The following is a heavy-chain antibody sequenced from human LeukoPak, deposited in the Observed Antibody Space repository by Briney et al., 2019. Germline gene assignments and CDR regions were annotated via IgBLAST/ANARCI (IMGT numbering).Heavy chain of an antibody. V-gene: IGHV4-59*01. CDR1: SGSISSYY. Sequence: PSETLSLTCTVSSGSISSYYWSWIRQPPGKGLEWIGYIYYSGSTNYNPSLKSRVTISVDTSKNQFSLKLSSVTAADTAVYYCARERGRDAFDIWGQGTMVTVSS. J-gene: IGHJ3*02. CDR2: IYYSGST. CDR3: ARERGRDAFDI.